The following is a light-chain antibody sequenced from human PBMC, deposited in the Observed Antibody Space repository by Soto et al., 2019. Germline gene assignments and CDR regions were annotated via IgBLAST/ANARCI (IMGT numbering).Light chain of an antibody. V-gene: IGLV2-14*01. CDR1: SSDVGGYNY. J-gene: IGLJ3*02. CDR2: DVT. Sequence: QSALTQPASVSGSPGQSITISCTGTSSDVGGYNYVSWYQQHPGNAPKLMIYDVTNRPSGVSNRFSGSKSGNTASLTISGLQAEDEADYYGSSYTSSSTPLVFGGGTKLTV. CDR3: SSYTSSSTPLV.